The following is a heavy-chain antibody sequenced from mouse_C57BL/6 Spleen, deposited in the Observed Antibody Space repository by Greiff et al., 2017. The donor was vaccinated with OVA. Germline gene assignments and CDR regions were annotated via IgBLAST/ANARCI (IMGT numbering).Heavy chain of an antibody. CDR3: APITTVVDWYFDV. V-gene: IGHV14-3*01. D-gene: IGHD1-1*01. J-gene: IGHJ1*03. CDR1: GFNIKNTY. CDR2: IDPANGNT. Sequence: VQLQQSVAELVRPGASVKLSCTASGFNIKNTYMHWVKQRPEQGLEWIGRIDPANGNTKYAPKFQGKAPITADTSSNTAYLQLSSLTSEDTAIYYCAPITTVVDWYFDVWGTGTTVTVSS.